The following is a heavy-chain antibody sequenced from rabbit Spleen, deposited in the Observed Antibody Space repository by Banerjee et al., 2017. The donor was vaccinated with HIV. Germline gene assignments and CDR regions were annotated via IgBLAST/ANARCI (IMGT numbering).Heavy chain of an antibody. CDR3: ARDSGSSFSSYGMDL. Sequence: QSLEESGGDLVKPGASLTLTCTASGFSFSSSYYMCWVRQAPGKGLEWIACIYIGSSGSTFYASWAKGRFTISKTSSTTVTLQMTSLTGADTATYFCARDSGSSFSSYGMDLWGPGTLVTVS. D-gene: IGHD8-1*01. CDR2: IYIGSSGST. CDR1: GFSFSSSYY. J-gene: IGHJ6*01. V-gene: IGHV1S40*01.